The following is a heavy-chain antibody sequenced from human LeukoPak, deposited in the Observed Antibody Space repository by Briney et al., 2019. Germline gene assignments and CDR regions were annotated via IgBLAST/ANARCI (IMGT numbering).Heavy chain of an antibody. J-gene: IGHJ6*02. CDR2: IIPIFGTA. CDR3: ARDCSSTSCYIRGYYYYNGMDV. V-gene: IGHV1-69*13. Sequence: SVKVSCKASGGTFSSYAISWVRQAPGQGLEWMGGIIPIFGTANYAQKFQGRVTITADESTSTAYMELSSLRSEDTAVYYCARDCSSTSCYIRGYYYYNGMDVWGQGTTVTVSS. CDR1: GGTFSSYA. D-gene: IGHD2-2*02.